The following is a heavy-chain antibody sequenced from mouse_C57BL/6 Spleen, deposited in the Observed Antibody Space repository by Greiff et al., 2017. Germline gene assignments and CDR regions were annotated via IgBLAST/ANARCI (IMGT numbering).Heavy chain of an antibody. Sequence: QVQLQQPGAELVRPGSSVKLSCKASGYTFTSYWMHWVKQRPIQGLEWIGNIDPSDSETHYNQKFKDKATLTVDKSSSTAYMQLSSLTSEDSAVYYCARWGDYGGFAYWGQGTLVTVSA. J-gene: IGHJ3*01. V-gene: IGHV1-52*01. CDR3: ARWGDYGGFAY. CDR1: GYTFTSYW. CDR2: IDPSDSET. D-gene: IGHD2-4*01.